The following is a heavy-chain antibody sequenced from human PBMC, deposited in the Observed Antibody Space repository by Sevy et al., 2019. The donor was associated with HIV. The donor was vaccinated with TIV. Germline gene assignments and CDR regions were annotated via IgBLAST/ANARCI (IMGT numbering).Heavy chain of an antibody. D-gene: IGHD3-16*01. V-gene: IGHV3-11*06. J-gene: IGHJ6*02. CDR1: GFTFSDYY. Sequence: GGSLRLSCAASGFTFSDYYMSWIRQAPGKGLEWVSYISSSSSYTNYADSVKGRFTISRDNAKNSPYLQMNSLRAEDTAVYYCARSFGSGYYYYYYGMDVWGQGTTVTVSS. CDR2: ISSSSSYT. CDR3: ARSFGSGYYYYYYGMDV.